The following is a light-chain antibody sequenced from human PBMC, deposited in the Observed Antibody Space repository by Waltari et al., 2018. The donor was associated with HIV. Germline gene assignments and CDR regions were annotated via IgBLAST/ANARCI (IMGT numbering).Light chain of an antibody. CDR3: GSHAGRSTPV. J-gene: IGLJ2*01. CDR1: SSDVGSYNL. V-gene: IGLV2-23*02. CDR2: EVS. Sequence: QSALTQPASVSGSPGQSITISCTGPSSDVGSYNLVSWYQQHAGKAPKLMIYEVSKRPSGLSIRSSGSESGNPAYLTICGREADDEADYYSGSHAGRSTPVSGVGTKL.